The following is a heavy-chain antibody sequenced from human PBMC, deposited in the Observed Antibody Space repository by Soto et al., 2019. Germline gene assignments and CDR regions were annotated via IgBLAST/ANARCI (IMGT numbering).Heavy chain of an antibody. CDR3: ARDKITGLFDY. CDR1: GGSFSGYY. V-gene: IGHV4-34*01. J-gene: IGHJ4*02. Sequence: QVQLQQWGAGLLKPSETLSLTCAVYGGSFSGYYWTWIRQPPGTGLEWIGEINQSGSTNYNPSPKSRATISVDTSKNQFSLKLTSVTAADTAVYYCARDKITGLFDYWGQGTLVTVSS. CDR2: INQSGST. D-gene: IGHD2-8*02.